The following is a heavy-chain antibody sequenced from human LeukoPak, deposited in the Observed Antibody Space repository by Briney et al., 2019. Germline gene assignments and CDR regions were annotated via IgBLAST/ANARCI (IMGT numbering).Heavy chain of an antibody. V-gene: IGHV4-39*07. J-gene: IGHJ4*02. CDR1: DGSIISSSYY. CDR3: ARDGYCSGGSCYFFSPY. D-gene: IGHD2-15*01. Sequence: PSETLSLTCTVSDGSIISSSYYWGWIRQPPGKGLEWIGSIYYSGSTSYNPSLKSRVTISLATSKNQFSLKLSSVTAADTAVYYCARDGYCSGGSCYFFSPYWGQGTLVTVSS. CDR2: IYYSGST.